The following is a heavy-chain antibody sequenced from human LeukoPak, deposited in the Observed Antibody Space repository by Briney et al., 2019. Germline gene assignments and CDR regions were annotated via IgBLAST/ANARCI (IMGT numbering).Heavy chain of an antibody. D-gene: IGHD5-24*01. CDR1: GGTFSSYA. Sequence: ASVKVSCKASGGTFSSYAISWVRQAPGQGLEWMGGIIPIFGTANYAQKFQGRVTITADESTSTAYMELSSLRSEDTAVYYCARENRDGYNLDAFDIWGQGTMVTVSS. CDR2: IIPIFGTA. CDR3: ARENRDGYNLDAFDI. J-gene: IGHJ3*02. V-gene: IGHV1-69*13.